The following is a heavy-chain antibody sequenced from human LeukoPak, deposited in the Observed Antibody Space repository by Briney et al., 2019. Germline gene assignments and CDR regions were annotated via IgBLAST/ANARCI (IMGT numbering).Heavy chain of an antibody. V-gene: IGHV5-51*01. J-gene: IGHJ5*02. CDR2: IYPDDSDT. CDR3: ARQDGPLAGRFDP. CDR1: GYSFTSYW. D-gene: IGHD6-19*01. Sequence: HGESLKISCKGSGYSFTSYWIGWVRQMPGKGLEWMGIIYPDDSDTRYSPSFQGQVTISADKSISTAYLQWSSLKASDTAMYYCARQDGPLAGRFDPWGQGTLVTVSS.